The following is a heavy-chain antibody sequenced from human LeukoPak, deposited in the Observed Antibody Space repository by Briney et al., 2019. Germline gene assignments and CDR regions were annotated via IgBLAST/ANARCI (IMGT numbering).Heavy chain of an antibody. V-gene: IGHV3-23*03. D-gene: IGHD3-10*02. CDR2: IYSGGST. Sequence: GGSLRLSCAASGFTFSNYAMNWVRQAPGKGLEWVSVIYSGGSTYYADSVKGRFTISRDNAKNSLYLQMNSLRAEDTAVYYCAELGITMIGGVWGKGTTVTISS. CDR3: AELGITMIGGV. CDR1: GFTFSNYA. J-gene: IGHJ6*04.